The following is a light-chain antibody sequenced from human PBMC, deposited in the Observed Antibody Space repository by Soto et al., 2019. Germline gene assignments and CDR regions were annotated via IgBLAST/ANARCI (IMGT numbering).Light chain of an antibody. V-gene: IGLV2-14*03. CDR3: SSYTSSGSYV. Sequence: QSVLTQPASVSGSPGQSITMSCTGTSSDVGAYNYVSWYQQHPGKAPKLMIYDVTNRPSGVSNRFSGSKSGNTASLTISGLQAEDEADYHCSSYTSSGSYVFGTGTKLTVL. CDR2: DVT. CDR1: SSDVGAYNY. J-gene: IGLJ1*01.